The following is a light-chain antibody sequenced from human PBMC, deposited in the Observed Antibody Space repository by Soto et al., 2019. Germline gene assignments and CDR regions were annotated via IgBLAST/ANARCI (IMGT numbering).Light chain of an antibody. CDR3: QQRSNWPPTWT. Sequence: EIVLTQSPATLSLSPGERATLSCRASQSVSSYLAWYQHKPGQAPRLLIYDASKRATGIPARFSGSGSGTDVTLTISSLEPENFAVYYCQQRSNWPPTWTFGQGTRVEI. CDR2: DAS. V-gene: IGKV3-11*01. J-gene: IGKJ1*01. CDR1: QSVSSY.